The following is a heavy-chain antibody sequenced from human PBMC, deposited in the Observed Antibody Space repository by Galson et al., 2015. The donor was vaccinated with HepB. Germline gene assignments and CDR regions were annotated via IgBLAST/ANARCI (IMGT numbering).Heavy chain of an antibody. CDR3: AREDVVVVPAAMDY. V-gene: IGHV1-2*02. J-gene: IGHJ4*02. Sequence: SVKVSCKASGYTFTGYYMHWVRQAPGQGLEWMGWINPNSGGTNYAQKFQGRVTMTRDTSISTAYMELSRLRSDDTAVYYCAREDVVVVPAAMDYWGQGTLVTVSS. CDR2: INPNSGGT. CDR1: GYTFTGYY. D-gene: IGHD2-2*01.